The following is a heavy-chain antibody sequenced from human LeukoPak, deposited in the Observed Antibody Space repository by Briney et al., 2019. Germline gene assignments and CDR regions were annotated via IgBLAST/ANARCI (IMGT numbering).Heavy chain of an antibody. CDR1: GFTFTNYG. CDR3: AKDLDLHGKGDY. V-gene: IGHV3-30*02. CDR2: IRYDGSPK. D-gene: IGHD3-3*01. J-gene: IGHJ4*02. Sequence: GGSLRLSCTASGFTFTNYGMHWVRQAPGKGLEWVAFIRYDGSPKYYADSVKGRFTISRDNSKNTLYLQMNSLRAEDTAVYYCAKDLDLHGKGDYWGQGTLVTVSS.